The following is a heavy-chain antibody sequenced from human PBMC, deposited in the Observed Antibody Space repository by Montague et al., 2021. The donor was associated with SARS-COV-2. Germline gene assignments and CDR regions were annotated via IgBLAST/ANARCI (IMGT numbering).Heavy chain of an antibody. V-gene: IGHV4-59*04. Sequence: SETLSLTCTVSGGSINSFYWGWVRQPPGKGLEWIGSIYHNGKTYYNPSLERRALLSIDTSKNQFSLRLSSVIASDTAVYYCAVELNYFFDYWGQGFLVSVSS. CDR1: GGSINSFY. CDR2: IYHNGKT. J-gene: IGHJ4*02. CDR3: AVELNYFFDY. D-gene: IGHD1-7*01.